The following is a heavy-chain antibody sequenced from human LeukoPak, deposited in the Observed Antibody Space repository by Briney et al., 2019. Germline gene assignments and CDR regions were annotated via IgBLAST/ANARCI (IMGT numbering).Heavy chain of an antibody. D-gene: IGHD5-18*01. J-gene: IGHJ4*02. V-gene: IGHV1-18*01. Sequence: GASVKVSCKASGYTFTGYGISWVRQSPGQGLEWMGWISVNNGNTNYAQKLQGRVTMTTDTSTSTAYMELRSLRSDDTAVYYCARFDTAMGDFDYWGQGTLVTVSS. CDR3: ARFDTAMGDFDY. CDR1: GYTFTGYG. CDR2: ISVNNGNT.